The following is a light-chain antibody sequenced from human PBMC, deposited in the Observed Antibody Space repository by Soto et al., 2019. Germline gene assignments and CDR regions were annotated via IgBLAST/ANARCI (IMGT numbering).Light chain of an antibody. J-gene: IGKJ1*01. Sequence: DIQMTQFPSSLSASVGDRVTITCRASQGIRNDLAWYQQKPGKAPKRLIYAASSLKSGVPSRFSGSGARTEFTLAVSSLQPEDFAIFYCLQHSTFPLTVGQGTKVEIK. V-gene: IGKV1-17*01. CDR2: AAS. CDR1: QGIRND. CDR3: LQHSTFPLT.